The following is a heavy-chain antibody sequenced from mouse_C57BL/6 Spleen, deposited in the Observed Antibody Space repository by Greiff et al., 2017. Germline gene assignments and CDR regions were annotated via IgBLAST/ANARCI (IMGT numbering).Heavy chain of an antibody. J-gene: IGHJ2*01. Sequence: EVKLVESEGGLVQPGSSMKLSCTASGFTFSDYYMAWVRQVPEKGLEWVANINYDGSSTYYLDSLKSRFIISRDNAKNILYLQMSSLKSEDTATYYCARDGYYLGYFDYWGQGTTLTVSS. CDR1: GFTFSDYY. CDR2: INYDGSST. V-gene: IGHV5-16*01. CDR3: ARDGYYLGYFDY. D-gene: IGHD2-3*01.